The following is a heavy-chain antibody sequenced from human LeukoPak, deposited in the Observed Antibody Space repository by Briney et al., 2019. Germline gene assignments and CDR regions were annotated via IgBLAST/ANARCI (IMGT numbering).Heavy chain of an antibody. V-gene: IGHV3-74*01. D-gene: IGHD3-16*01. CDR1: GFTFRNAW. CDR3: ARPRAYDSRDLDY. J-gene: IGHJ4*02. CDR2: IDSDGTDT. Sequence: PGGSLRLSCAASGFTFRNAWMSWVRQAPGKGLVWVSRIDSDGTDTTYADSVKGRFTISRDNAKNTLYLQMNSLRAEDTAVYYCARPRAYDSRDLDYWGQGTLVTVSS.